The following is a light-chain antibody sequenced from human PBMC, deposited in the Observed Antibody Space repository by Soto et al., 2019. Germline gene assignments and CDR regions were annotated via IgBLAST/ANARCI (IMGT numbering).Light chain of an antibody. CDR1: QSVTSN. Sequence: EIVMTQSPATLSVSPGERATLSCRASQSVTSNLAWYQQKYGQAPRLLIYGASTRATGIPGRFSGSGSGTEFTLTISSLQSEDFAVYYCQQYNNWPYTFGQGTKV. V-gene: IGKV3-15*01. CDR2: GAS. J-gene: IGKJ2*01. CDR3: QQYNNWPYT.